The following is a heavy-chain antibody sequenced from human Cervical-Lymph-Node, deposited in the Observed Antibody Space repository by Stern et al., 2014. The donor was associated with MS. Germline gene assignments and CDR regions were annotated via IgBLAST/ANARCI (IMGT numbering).Heavy chain of an antibody. CDR3: AIDSISWYCVDY. Sequence: EVQLVESRGGLVKPGGSLRLSCGMKWVRKAPGKGMEWVSSISSRSSYIYYEESVKGRDTICRDNAENSMYRQRKRLRPEDKAGYYCAIDSISWYCVDYWGQGPLFTVSS. V-gene: IGHV3-21*01. D-gene: IGHD6-13*01. J-gene: IGHJ4*02. CDR2: ISSRSSYI.